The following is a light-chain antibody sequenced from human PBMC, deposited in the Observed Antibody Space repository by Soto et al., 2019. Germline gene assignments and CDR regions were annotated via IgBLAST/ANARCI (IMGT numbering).Light chain of an antibody. CDR3: SSHTSSNTLV. Sequence: QSALTQPASVSGSPGQSITISCTGTRRDVGGYNYVSWYQQHPGRAPKALIYEVSHRPSGVSNRFSGSKSGNTASLTISGLQAEDEADYYCSSHTSSNTLVFGGGTKLTVL. J-gene: IGLJ3*02. CDR1: RRDVGGYNY. V-gene: IGLV2-14*01. CDR2: EVS.